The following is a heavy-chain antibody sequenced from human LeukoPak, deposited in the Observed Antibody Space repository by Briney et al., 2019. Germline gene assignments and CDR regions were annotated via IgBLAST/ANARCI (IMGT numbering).Heavy chain of an antibody. CDR2: IYYSGST. V-gene: IGHV4-59*01. J-gene: IGHJ5*02. Sequence: SETLSLTCTVSGVSISSYYWSWIRQPPGKGLEWTGYIYYSGSTNYNPSLKSRVTISVDTSKNQFSLELSSVTAADTAVYYCARSDYGVDWFDPWGQGTLVTVSS. CDR3: ARSDYGVDWFDP. CDR1: GVSISSYY. D-gene: IGHD4-17*01.